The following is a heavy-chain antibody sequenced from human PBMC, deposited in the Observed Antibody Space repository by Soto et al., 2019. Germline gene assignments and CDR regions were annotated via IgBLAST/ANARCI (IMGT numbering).Heavy chain of an antibody. CDR2: ISWDGNST. D-gene: IGHD2-2*01. CDR3: AKERAVVVPDSINYFGIDV. V-gene: IGHV3-43*01. CDR1: GFTFDDYT. Sequence: GSLRLSCAASGFTFDDYTLHWVRQAPGKGLEWVSLISWDGNSTYYADSVKGRFTISRDNSKNSLFLQMNSLRSEDTALYYCAKERAVVVPDSINYFGIDVWGQGTTVTVSS. J-gene: IGHJ6*02.